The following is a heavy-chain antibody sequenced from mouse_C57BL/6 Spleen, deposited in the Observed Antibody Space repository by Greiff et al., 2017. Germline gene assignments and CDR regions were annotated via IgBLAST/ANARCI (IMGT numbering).Heavy chain of an antibody. V-gene: IGHV14-4*01. J-gene: IGHJ1*03. D-gene: IGHD2-2*01. CDR2: IYPVNGAT. CDR3: TTSRLRRGSDRYFDV. CDR1: GFNIKDDY. Sequence: EVKVVESGAELVRPGASVKMSCTASGFNIKDDYMHWVKQRPEQGLEWIGWIYPVNGATESASKLQGKATITADTTSNTAYLQLNSLTSEDTAVYYGTTSRLRRGSDRYFDVWGTGTTVTVSS.